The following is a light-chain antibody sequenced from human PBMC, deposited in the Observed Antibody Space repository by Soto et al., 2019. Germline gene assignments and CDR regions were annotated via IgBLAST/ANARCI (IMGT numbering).Light chain of an antibody. CDR1: QSVSNY. CDR2: GAS. CDR3: QQLRTHPIT. Sequence: EVVLTHSPDTLSLSAGERATLSCRASQSVSNYLAWYHHKPGQAPRLLIYGASTRATGIPARFSGSGSGIEFTLTSSRLHLEDSATYCRQQLRTHPITFGQGTRLEIK. V-gene: IGKV3-11*01. J-gene: IGKJ5*01.